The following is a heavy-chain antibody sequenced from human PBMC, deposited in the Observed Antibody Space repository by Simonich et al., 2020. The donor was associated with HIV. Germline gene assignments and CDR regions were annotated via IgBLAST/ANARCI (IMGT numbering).Heavy chain of an antibody. CDR1: GYSFTDYY. D-gene: IGHD3-10*01. V-gene: IGHV1-69-2*01. J-gene: IGHJ4*02. CDR2: VIPGEGEK. Sequence: EVQVVQSGAEVKKPGATVKISCKVSGYSFTDYYMHWVQQAPGRGLEWMGLVIPGEGEKILAGKFQGRVTITADTSTDTAYMELGSLRSEDTAVYYCATNPYYFGSGSETYYFDYWGQGTLVTVSS. CDR3: ATNPYYFGSGSETYYFDY.